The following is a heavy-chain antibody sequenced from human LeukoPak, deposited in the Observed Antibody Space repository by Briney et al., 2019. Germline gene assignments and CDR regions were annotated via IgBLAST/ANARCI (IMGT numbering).Heavy chain of an antibody. D-gene: IGHD1-26*01. V-gene: IGHV3-30-3*01. Sequence: GGSLRLSCAASGFNFNNYWMSWPRQAPGKGLEWVAVISYDGSNKYYADSVKGRFTISRDNSKNTLYLQMNSLRAEDTAVYYCARNFIVGATNPDYWGQGTLVTVSS. CDR1: GFNFNNYW. CDR3: ARNFIVGATNPDY. CDR2: ISYDGSNK. J-gene: IGHJ4*02.